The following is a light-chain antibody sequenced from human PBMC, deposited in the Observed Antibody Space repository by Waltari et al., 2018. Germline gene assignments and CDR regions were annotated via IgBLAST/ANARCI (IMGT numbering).Light chain of an antibody. V-gene: IGKV3-11*01. CDR2: ESA. CDR1: QKIDYY. Sequence: EIVLTQSPATLSLSPGERATLPCRASQKIDYYLAWYQLKPGQAPRLLIYESAIRATGIPARFSGSGSGTDFTLTISSLEAEDFATYYCQQRSNWVLTFGGGTKVELK. J-gene: IGKJ4*01. CDR3: QQRSNWVLT.